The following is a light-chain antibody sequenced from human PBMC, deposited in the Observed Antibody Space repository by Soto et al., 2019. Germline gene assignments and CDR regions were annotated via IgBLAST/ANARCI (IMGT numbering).Light chain of an antibody. CDR3: QQRNIWPPVT. CDR2: GAF. J-gene: IGKJ5*01. V-gene: IGKV3-11*01. Sequence: EIVLTQSPATRSLAPGARGTLSCRASPSVTNYLAWYQQKPGQAPSILIYGAFNSATGIPARFSGSGSGTDFTLTITSLEPEDFAVYSCQQRNIWPPVTFGQGTRLEI. CDR1: PSVTNY.